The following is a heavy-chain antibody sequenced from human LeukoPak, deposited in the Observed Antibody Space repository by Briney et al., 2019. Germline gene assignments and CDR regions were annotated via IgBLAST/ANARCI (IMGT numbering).Heavy chain of an antibody. CDR1: GFTFGSYG. J-gene: IGHJ4*02. CDR2: ISYDGSNK. V-gene: IGHV3-30*18. CDR3: AKDRCTNGVCPTDY. D-gene: IGHD2-8*01. Sequence: GGSLRLSCAASGFTFGSYGMHWVRQAPGKGLEWVAVISYDGSNKYCADSVKGRFTISRDNSKNTLYLQMNSLRAEDTAVYYCAKDRCTNGVCPTDYWGQGTLVTVSS.